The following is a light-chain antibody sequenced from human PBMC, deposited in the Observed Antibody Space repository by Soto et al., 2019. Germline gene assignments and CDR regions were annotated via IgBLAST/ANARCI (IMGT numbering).Light chain of an antibody. J-gene: IGKJ1*01. CDR1: QSVSSSY. CDR3: QQYGSSST. V-gene: IGKV3-20*01. CDR2: GAS. Sequence: EIVLTNSPGTLALSPGERATLSCRASQSVSSSYLAWYQHKPGQAPRLLIYGASSRATGIPDRFSGSGSRTDFTLTISRLEPEDFAVYYWQQYGSSSTFGQGTKVAIK.